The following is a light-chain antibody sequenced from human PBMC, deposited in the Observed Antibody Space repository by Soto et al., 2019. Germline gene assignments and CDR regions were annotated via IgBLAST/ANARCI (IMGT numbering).Light chain of an antibody. CDR2: DAS. CDR3: QQRSNWLWT. V-gene: IGKV3-11*01. CDR1: QRVSSY. J-gene: IGKJ1*01. Sequence: EIVLTQSPATPSLSPGERATLSCRASQRVSSYLAWYQQKPGQAPRLLIYDASNRATGIPARFSGSGSGTDFTLTISSLEPEDFAVYYCQQRSNWLWTFGQGTKVEIK.